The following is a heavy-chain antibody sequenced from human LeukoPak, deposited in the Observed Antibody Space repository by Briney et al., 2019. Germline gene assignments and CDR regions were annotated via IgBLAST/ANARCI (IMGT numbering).Heavy chain of an antibody. D-gene: IGHD3-22*01. J-gene: IGHJ4*02. V-gene: IGHV3-48*03. CDR2: ISSRGTTI. Sequence: GGSLRLSCTASGLPFSSYEMTWVRQAPGKGLEWISYISSRGTTIYYADSVKGRFTISRDNAENSLYLQMNRLRAEDTAVYYCARVYDTSGYKTPPPDYWGQGTLVTVSS. CDR1: GLPFSSYE. CDR3: ARVYDTSGYKTPPPDY.